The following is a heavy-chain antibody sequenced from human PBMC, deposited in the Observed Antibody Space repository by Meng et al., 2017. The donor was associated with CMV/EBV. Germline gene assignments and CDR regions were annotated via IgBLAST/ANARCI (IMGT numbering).Heavy chain of an antibody. J-gene: IGHJ5*02. D-gene: IGHD3-3*01. CDR3: ARDQYDFWSDPNWFDP. Sequence: GGSLRLSCAASGFTFSSYSMNWVRQAPGKGLEWASYISSSSSTIYYADSVKGRFTISRDNAKNSLYLQMNSLRAEDTAVYYCARDQYDFWSDPNWFDPWGQGTLVTVSS. CDR2: ISSSSSTI. V-gene: IGHV3-48*04. CDR1: GFTFSSYS.